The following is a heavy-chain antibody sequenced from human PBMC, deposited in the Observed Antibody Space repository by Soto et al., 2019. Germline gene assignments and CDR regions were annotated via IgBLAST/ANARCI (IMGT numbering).Heavy chain of an antibody. CDR2: IYYSGST. D-gene: IGHD6-19*01. CDR1: GGSISSYY. Sequence: SETLSLTCTVSGGSISSYYWSWIRQPPGKGLEWIGYIYYSGSTNYNPSLKSRVTISVDTSKNQFSLKLSSVTAADTAVYYCARDQGAVAGSFDCWGQGTLVTVSS. CDR3: ARDQGAVAGSFDC. V-gene: IGHV4-59*01. J-gene: IGHJ4*02.